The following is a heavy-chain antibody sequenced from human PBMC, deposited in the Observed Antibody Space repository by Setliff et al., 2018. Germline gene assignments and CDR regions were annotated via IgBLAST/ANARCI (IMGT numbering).Heavy chain of an antibody. CDR1: GASITSYY. D-gene: IGHD1-26*01. CDR2: ISSSGSLI. CDR3: ATVGAAPDF. Sequence: LSLTCSVSGASITSYYMSWIRQTPGKGLEWVAYISSSGSLIYYPDSVKGRFTISRDNAKNSVYLHMDSLRPEDTAVYYCATVGAAPDFWGQGTLVTVSS. V-gene: IGHV3-11*01. J-gene: IGHJ4*02.